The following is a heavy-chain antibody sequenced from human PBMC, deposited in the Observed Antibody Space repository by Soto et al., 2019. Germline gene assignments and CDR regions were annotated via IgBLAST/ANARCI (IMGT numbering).Heavy chain of an antibody. D-gene: IGHD2-2*01. CDR1: GFTFSNAW. Sequence: GGSLRLSCAASGFTFSNAWMSWVRQAPGKGLEWVGRIKSKTDGGTTDYAAPVKGRFTISRDDSKNTLYLQMNSLKTEDTAVYYCTTDLGSNYAGYCSSTSCPAYYYYMDVWGKGTTVTVSS. J-gene: IGHJ6*03. V-gene: IGHV3-15*01. CDR3: TTDLGSNYAGYCSSTSCPAYYYYMDV. CDR2: IKSKTDGGTT.